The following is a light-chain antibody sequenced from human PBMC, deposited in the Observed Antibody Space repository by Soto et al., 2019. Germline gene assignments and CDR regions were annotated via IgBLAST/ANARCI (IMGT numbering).Light chain of an antibody. J-gene: IGKJ1*01. Sequence: DIQLTQSPSAVSLSLGDRVTITCRASQCISRYLAWFQQKPGKVPKRLVYTASTMQTGVPSRFSGSGSGTEVTLTISSRQPEDYATDYYLQHHSYSSTFGQGTEVEIK. CDR1: QCISRY. CDR3: LQHHSYSST. V-gene: IGKV1-17*03. CDR2: TAS.